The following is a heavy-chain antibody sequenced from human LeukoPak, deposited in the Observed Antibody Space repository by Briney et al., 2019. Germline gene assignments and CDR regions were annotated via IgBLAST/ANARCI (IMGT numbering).Heavy chain of an antibody. Sequence: PSETLSLTCTVSGGSISSYYWSWIRQPPGKGLEWIGYIYYSGSTNYNPSLKSRVTMSVDTSKNQFSLKLSSVTAADTAVYYCARVGGCSSTSCYSYFDYWGQGTLVTVSS. V-gene: IGHV4-59*12. D-gene: IGHD2-2*02. CDR1: GGSISSYY. CDR2: IYYSGST. J-gene: IGHJ4*02. CDR3: ARVGGCSSTSCYSYFDY.